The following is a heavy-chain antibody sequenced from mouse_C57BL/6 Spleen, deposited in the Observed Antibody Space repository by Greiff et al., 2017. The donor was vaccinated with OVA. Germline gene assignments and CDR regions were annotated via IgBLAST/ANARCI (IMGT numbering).Heavy chain of an antibody. CDR1: GYTFTDYY. D-gene: IGHD1-1*01. V-gene: IGHV1-76*01. Sequence: VQLQESGAELVRPGASVKLSCKASGYTFTDYYINWVKQRPGQGLEWIARIYPGSGNTYYNEKFKGKATLTAEKSSSTAYMQLSSLTSEDSAVYFCAADYYGSRGFAYWGQGTLVTVSA. J-gene: IGHJ3*01. CDR3: AADYYGSRGFAY. CDR2: IYPGSGNT.